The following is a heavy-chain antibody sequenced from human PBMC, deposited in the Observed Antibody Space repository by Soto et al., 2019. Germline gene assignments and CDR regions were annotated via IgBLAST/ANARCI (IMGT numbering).Heavy chain of an antibody. Sequence: QVQLQQWGAGLLKPSETLSLTCAVYGGSFSGYYWSWIRQPPGKGLEWIGEINHSGSTNYNPSLRRRGHISVDPAKNQFSLMLSCVTAADTAVYYCARVGSRVLLWCGELFSEYAFDIWGQGTMVTVSS. CDR1: GGSFSGYY. D-gene: IGHD3-10*01. J-gene: IGHJ3*02. V-gene: IGHV4-34*01. CDR3: ARVGSRVLLWCGELFSEYAFDI. CDR2: INHSGST.